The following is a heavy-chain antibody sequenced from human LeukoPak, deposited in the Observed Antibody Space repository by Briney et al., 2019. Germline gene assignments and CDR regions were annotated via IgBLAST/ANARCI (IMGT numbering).Heavy chain of an antibody. J-gene: IGHJ6*03. Sequence: PSETLSLTCAVYGGSFSGYYWSWIRQPPGKGLEWIGEINHSGSTNYNPSLKSRVTISVDTSKNQFSLKLSSVTAADTAVYYCARRGSRINYYMDVWDKGTTVTVSS. V-gene: IGHV4-34*01. CDR3: ARRGSRINYYMDV. D-gene: IGHD1-14*01. CDR2: INHSGST. CDR1: GGSFSGYY.